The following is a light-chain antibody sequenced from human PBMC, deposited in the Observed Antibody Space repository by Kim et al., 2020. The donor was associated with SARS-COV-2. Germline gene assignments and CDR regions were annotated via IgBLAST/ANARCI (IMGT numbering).Light chain of an antibody. CDR2: RVS. Sequence: ASISCRSSQRLVHSDGGTYLYWLHQRPGQSPRRLIYRVSNRDPGGPDRFSGSGSGTDFTLTISRVEAEDVGFYYCLQVSLWPPWTFGQGTKVDIK. J-gene: IGKJ1*01. CDR1: QRLVHSDGGTY. CDR3: LQVSLWPPWT. V-gene: IGKV2-30*02.